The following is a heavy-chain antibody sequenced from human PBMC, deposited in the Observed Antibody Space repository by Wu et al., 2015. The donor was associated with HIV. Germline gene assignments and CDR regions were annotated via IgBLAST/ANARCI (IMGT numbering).Heavy chain of an antibody. CDR3: ARFSTMVTDFDY. CDR2: IFPIFGTA. J-gene: IGHJ4*02. V-gene: IGHV1-69*05. Sequence: QVRLVQSGAEVKKPGSSVKVSCKASGDTFSSYTITWVRQAPGQGLEWMGGIFPIFGTANYAQKFQGRVTITRDESTSTAYMELSSLRSEDTAVYYCARFSTMVTDFDYWAREPWSPSPQ. D-gene: IGHD4-23*01. CDR1: GDTFSSYT.